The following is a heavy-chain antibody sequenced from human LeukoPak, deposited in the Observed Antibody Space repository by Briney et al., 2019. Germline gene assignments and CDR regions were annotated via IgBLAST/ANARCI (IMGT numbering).Heavy chain of an antibody. Sequence: GGSLRLSCAASGFTFDDYAMHWVRQAPGKGLEWVSGISWNSGSIGYADSVKGRFTISRDNAKNSLYLQMNSLRAEDMALYYCAKEGGGYYFDYWGQGTLVTVSS. CDR3: AKEGGGYYFDY. CDR2: ISWNSGSI. J-gene: IGHJ4*02. V-gene: IGHV3-9*03. D-gene: IGHD1-26*01. CDR1: GFTFDDYA.